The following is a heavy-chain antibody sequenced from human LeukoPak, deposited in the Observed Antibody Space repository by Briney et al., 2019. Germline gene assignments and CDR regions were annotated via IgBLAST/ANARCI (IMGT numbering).Heavy chain of an antibody. J-gene: IGHJ6*03. D-gene: IGHD5-24*01. Sequence: GGSPRLSCAASGFTFSDYYMSWIRQAPGKGLEWVSYISSSGSTIYYADSVKGRFTISRDNAKNSLYLQMDSLRAEDTAVYYCARDRIEMATITPGYYYYYYMDVWGKGTTVTVSS. CDR2: ISSSGSTI. V-gene: IGHV3-11*01. CDR3: ARDRIEMATITPGYYYYYYMDV. CDR1: GFTFSDYY.